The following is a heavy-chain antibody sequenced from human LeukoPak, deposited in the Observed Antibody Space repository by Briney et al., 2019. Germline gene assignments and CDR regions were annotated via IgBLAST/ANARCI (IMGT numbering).Heavy chain of an antibody. CDR3: AKGIYGDYGFDY. CDR1: GFTFSSYG. D-gene: IGHD4-17*01. J-gene: IGHJ4*02. V-gene: IGHV3-30*18. CDR2: ISYDGSNK. Sequence: GGSRRLSCAASGFTFSSYGMHWVRQAPGKGLEWVAVISYDGSNKYYADSVKGRFTISRDNSKNTLYLQMNSLRAEDTAVYYCAKGIYGDYGFDYWGQGTLVTVSS.